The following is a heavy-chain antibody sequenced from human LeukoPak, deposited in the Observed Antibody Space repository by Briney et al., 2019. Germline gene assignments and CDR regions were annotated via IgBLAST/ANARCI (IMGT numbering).Heavy chain of an antibody. J-gene: IGHJ4*02. CDR3: ARSRRVGNGEYPDY. V-gene: IGHV1-2*02. Sequence: ASVKVSCKASGYTFTGYYMHWVRKTPGQGLEWMGWINPNTGDTNYGRKFQGRVTMTRDTSINAAYMELRSLRSDDTAVYYCARSRRVGNGEYPDYWGQGTLVTVSS. D-gene: IGHD3-10*01. CDR1: GYTFTGYY. CDR2: INPNTGDT.